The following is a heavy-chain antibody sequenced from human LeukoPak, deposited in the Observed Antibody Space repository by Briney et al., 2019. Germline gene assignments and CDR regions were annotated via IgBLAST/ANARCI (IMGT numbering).Heavy chain of an antibody. Sequence: GGSLRLSCAASGFTFSAYSMNWVRQAPGKGLDWVSYISSGGRIKYYADSVKGRFTISRDNAKNSLYLQMNSLRAEDTAVYYCARDEPGIAVDVGVYWGQGTLVTVSS. CDR3: ARDEPGIAVDVGVY. V-gene: IGHV3-48*04. J-gene: IGHJ4*02. CDR1: GFTFSAYS. CDR2: ISSGGRIK. D-gene: IGHD6-19*01.